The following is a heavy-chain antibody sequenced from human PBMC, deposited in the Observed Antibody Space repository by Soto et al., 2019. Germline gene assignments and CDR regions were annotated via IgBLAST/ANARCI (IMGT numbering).Heavy chain of an antibody. CDR1: GGSISSGGYY. CDR2: TYYSGNT. Sequence: KTSETLSLTCTVSGGSISSGGYYWNWIRQHPGKGLEWIGYTYYSGNTYYNPSLNSRVTISADTSKSQFSLKLSSVTAADTAVYYCARLSGSGWPIEYWGQGTLVTVSS. CDR3: ARLSGSGWPIEY. D-gene: IGHD6-19*01. V-gene: IGHV4-31*03. J-gene: IGHJ4*02.